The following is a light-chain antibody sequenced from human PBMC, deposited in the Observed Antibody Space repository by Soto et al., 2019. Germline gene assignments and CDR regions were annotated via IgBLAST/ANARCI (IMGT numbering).Light chain of an antibody. CDR3: QQSYSTPYT. CDR2: AAS. J-gene: IGKJ2*01. V-gene: IGKV1-39*01. Sequence: DIQMTQSPSSLSASVGDRVTITCRASQSIRSYLNWYQQKPGKAPKLLIYAASSLQSGVPSRFSGSGSGTDFTLTFSSLQPEDFATYYCQQSYSTPYTFSQGTKLEIK. CDR1: QSIRSY.